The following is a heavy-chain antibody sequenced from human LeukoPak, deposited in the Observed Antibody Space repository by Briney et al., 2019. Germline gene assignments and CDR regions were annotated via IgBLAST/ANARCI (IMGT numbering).Heavy chain of an antibody. CDR3: VSFYETY. D-gene: IGHD2/OR15-2a*01. CDR1: GIYW. CDR2: INSDGSWT. J-gene: IGHJ4*02. V-gene: IGHV3-74*01. Sequence: GGSLRLSCAASGIYWMHWVRQAQGKGLVWVSHINSDGSWTSYADSVKGRFTISKDNAKNTVYLQMNNPRAEDTAVYYCVSFYETYWGRGTLVTVSS.